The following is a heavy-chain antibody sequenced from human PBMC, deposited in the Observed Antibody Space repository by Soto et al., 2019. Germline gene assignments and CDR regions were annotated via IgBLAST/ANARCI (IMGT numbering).Heavy chain of an antibody. J-gene: IGHJ1*01. D-gene: IGHD3-16*01. CDR2: ISDDSSYI. CDR1: GFMFSXYT. CDR3: ATPYYFNH. Sequence: PGGSLRLSCAASGFMFSXYTMNWVRQAPGKGLEWLSSISDDSSYIDYADSLRGRFTVSRDNARNSLYLQIDSLGVEDTAVYYCATPYYFNHWGPGTLVTVSS. V-gene: IGHV3-21*06.